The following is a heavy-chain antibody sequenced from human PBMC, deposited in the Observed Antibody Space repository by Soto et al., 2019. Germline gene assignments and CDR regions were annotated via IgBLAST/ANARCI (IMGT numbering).Heavy chain of an antibody. CDR1: GYTFTSYD. CDR2: MNPNSGNT. CDR3: ARGHRVRYCSGGSCYSKPRYLFDY. J-gene: IGHJ4*02. D-gene: IGHD2-15*01. Sequence: ASVKVSCKASGYTFTSYDINWVRQATGQGLEWMGWMNPNSGNTGYAQKFQGRVTMTRNTSISTAYMELSSLRSEDTAVYYCARGHRVRYCSGGSCYSKPRYLFDYWGQGTLVTVSS. V-gene: IGHV1-8*01.